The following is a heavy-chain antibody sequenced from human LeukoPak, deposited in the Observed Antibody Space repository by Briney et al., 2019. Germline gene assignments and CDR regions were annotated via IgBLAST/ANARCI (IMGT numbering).Heavy chain of an antibody. Sequence: SETLPLTCAVSGYSISSGYYWGWIRQPPGKGLEWIGIIHHSGATSYNPSLKSRVTISVDTSKNQFSLNLTSVTAADTAVYYCARDDTSDFSWYWGQGTLVTVSS. V-gene: IGHV4-38-2*02. CDR3: ARDDTSDFSWY. CDR2: IHHSGAT. J-gene: IGHJ4*02. CDR1: GYSISSGYY. D-gene: IGHD3-22*01.